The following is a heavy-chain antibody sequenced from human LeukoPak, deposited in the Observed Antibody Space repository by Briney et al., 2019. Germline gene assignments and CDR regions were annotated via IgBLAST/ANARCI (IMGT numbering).Heavy chain of an antibody. J-gene: IGHJ4*02. V-gene: IGHV4-34*01. Sequence: SETLSLTCAVYGGSFGGYYWSWICQPPGKGLEWIGEINHSGSTNYNPSLKSRVTISVDTSKNQFSLKLSSVTAADTAVYYCARAVLGYCSGGSCYSMRISFDYWGQGTLVTVSS. D-gene: IGHD2-15*01. CDR3: ARAVLGYCSGGSCYSMRISFDY. CDR2: INHSGST. CDR1: GGSFGGYY.